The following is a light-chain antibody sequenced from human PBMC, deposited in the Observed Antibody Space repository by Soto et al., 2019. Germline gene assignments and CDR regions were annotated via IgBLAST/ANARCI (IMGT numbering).Light chain of an antibody. CDR2: EVT. J-gene: IGLJ2*01. CDR1: RDDIGAYDY. Sequence: QAALTQPASVSGAPGQSITISGAGTRDDIGAYDYVSWYQQHPGNAPKLLVYEVTNRPSGVSDRFSGSKSGNTASLTISGLQAEDEADYYCNSYTNSSAVVFGGGTKVTVL. CDR3: NSYTNSSAVV. V-gene: IGLV2-14*01.